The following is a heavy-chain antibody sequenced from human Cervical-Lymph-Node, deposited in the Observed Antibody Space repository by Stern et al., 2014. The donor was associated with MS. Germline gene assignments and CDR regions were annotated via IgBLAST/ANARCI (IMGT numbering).Heavy chain of an antibody. J-gene: IGHJ4*02. CDR1: GFSLSTSGMR. CDR3: ARISWSKIDY. Sequence: GQSGPALVKPTQTLTLTCTFSGFSLSTSGMRVSWIRQPPGKALEWLARIDWNDDKFYSTSLKTRLTISKDTSKNQVVLTMTNMDLVDTATYYCARISWSKIDYWGQGTLVTVSS. V-gene: IGHV2-70*17. CDR2: IDWNDDK. D-gene: IGHD3-3*01.